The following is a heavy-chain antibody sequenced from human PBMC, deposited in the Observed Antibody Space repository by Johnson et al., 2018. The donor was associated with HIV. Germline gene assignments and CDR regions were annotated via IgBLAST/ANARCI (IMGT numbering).Heavy chain of an antibody. J-gene: IGHJ3*02. V-gene: IGHV3-7*03. D-gene: IGHD3-16*01. CDR3: ARGRGALDI. CDR1: GFTFSSYA. Sequence: QLVESGGDLIKPGGSLRLSCAASGFTFSSYAMHWVRQAPGKGLEWVATIKQDGGEKYYVDSVKGRFTISRDNAENSLYLKMNSLRAEDTAVYYCARGRGALDIWGQGTMVTVPS. CDR2: IKQDGGEK.